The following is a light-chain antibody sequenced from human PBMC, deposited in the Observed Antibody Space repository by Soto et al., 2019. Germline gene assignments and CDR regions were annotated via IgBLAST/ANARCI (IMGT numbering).Light chain of an antibody. CDR1: SSDVGGYNY. V-gene: IGLV2-14*01. Sequence: QSALTQPASVSGSPGQSITISCTGTSSDVGGYNYVSWYQQHPGKAPKLMIYEVSNRPSGVSNRFSDSKSGNTASLTISGLQSEDEADYYCSSYTSSSPWVFGGGTKLTVL. J-gene: IGLJ3*02. CDR2: EVS. CDR3: SSYTSSSPWV.